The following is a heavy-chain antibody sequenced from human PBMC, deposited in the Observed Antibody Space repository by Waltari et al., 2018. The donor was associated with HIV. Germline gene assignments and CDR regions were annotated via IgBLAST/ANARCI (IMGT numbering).Heavy chain of an antibody. Sequence: QVQLVQSGAEVKKPGSSVKVSCKASGITFSSYAISWVRQAPGKGLEWMGGTIPIFGTANDAQKFKRRVTITADESTSTAYMELRSLRSEDTAVYYCARVLVPAAAHYYGMDVWGQGTTVTVSS. CDR1: GITFSSYA. CDR3: ARVLVPAAAHYYGMDV. CDR2: TIPIFGTA. J-gene: IGHJ6*02. V-gene: IGHV1-69*01. D-gene: IGHD2-2*01.